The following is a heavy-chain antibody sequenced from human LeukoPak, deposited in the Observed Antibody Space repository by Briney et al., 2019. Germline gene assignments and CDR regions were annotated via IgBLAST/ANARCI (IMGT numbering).Heavy chain of an antibody. CDR1: GYSFTDYF. CDR2: VDPEDGET. D-gene: IGHD3-22*01. V-gene: IGHV1-69-2*01. Sequence: GATVKISCQASGYSFTDYFLHWVQQAPGKGLEWMGRVDPEDGETIYAEKFQGRVSITADTSRDTAYMELSSLRSEDTAVYYCTIVGLAYYDTSGYPSWGQGTLVTVSS. J-gene: IGHJ5*02. CDR3: TIVGLAYYDTSGYPS.